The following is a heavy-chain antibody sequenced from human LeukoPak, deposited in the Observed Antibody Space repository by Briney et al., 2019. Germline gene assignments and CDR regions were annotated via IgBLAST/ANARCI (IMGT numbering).Heavy chain of an antibody. Sequence: GGSLRLSCAASGFTFSNYWMRWVRQAPGRGLEWVANIKHDGGDKHYVDSVKGRFTIARDSAKNSLNLQMNSLRAEATAVYYCARGGNYDILTGYIFDYWGQGTLVTVSS. CDR1: GFTFSNYW. D-gene: IGHD3-9*01. CDR2: IKHDGGDK. J-gene: IGHJ4*02. V-gene: IGHV3-7*03. CDR3: ARGGNYDILTGYIFDY.